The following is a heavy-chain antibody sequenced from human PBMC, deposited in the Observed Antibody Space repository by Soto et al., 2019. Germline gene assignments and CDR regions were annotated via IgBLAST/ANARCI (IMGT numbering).Heavy chain of an antibody. Sequence: QLQLQESGPGLVKPSETLSLTCTVSGGSISSSSYYWGWIRQPPGKGLEWIGSIYYSGSTYYNPSLKSRVTISVDTSKNQFSLKLSSVTAADTAVYYCARLSPSITMFGVVISPWGQGTLVTVSS. CDR2: IYYSGST. CDR3: ARLSPSITMFGVVISP. J-gene: IGHJ5*02. CDR1: GGSISSSSYY. V-gene: IGHV4-39*01. D-gene: IGHD3-3*01.